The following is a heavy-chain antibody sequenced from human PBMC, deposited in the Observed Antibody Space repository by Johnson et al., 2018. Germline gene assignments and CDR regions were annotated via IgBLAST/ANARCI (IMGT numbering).Heavy chain of an antibody. Sequence: QVQLQESGGGVVQPGRSLRLSCAASGFTCSSYGMHWVRQAPGKGLEWVVLISYDGSNKYYADSVKGRFTISRDNSKNTLYLQMNSLRAEETAGFYCAKDRGWRSTSCDSYYYYYMDLWGKGTTVTVSS. CDR2: ISYDGSNK. J-gene: IGHJ6*03. V-gene: IGHV3-30*18. CDR3: AKDRGWRSTSCDSYYYYYMDL. D-gene: IGHD2-2*01. CDR1: GFTCSSYG.